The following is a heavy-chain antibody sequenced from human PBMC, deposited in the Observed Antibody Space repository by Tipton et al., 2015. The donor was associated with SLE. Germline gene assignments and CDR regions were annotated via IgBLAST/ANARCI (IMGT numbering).Heavy chain of an antibody. CDR3: ATSGYDSLSWFDP. V-gene: IGHV4-59*13. Sequence: TLSLTCTVSGASISSYYWSWIRQPPGKRLEWIGHVHSSGSTHYNPSLNSRVTISLDTSNNQFSLRLTSVTAADTAVYYCATSGYDSLSWFDPWGRGTPVTVSS. CDR1: GASISSYY. J-gene: IGHJ5*02. D-gene: IGHD5-12*01. CDR2: VHSSGST.